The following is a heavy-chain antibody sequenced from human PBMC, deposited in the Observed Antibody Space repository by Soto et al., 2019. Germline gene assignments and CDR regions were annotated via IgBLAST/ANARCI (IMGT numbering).Heavy chain of an antibody. CDR3: ARHDYYHRTFDI. Sequence: SETLSLTCTVSGDSISSGANYWSWIRQPPGKGLEWIGYIYYSGSTYYNPTLKSRVTISVDRSKNLFSLRLTSVTAADTALYYCARHDYYHRTFDIWGQGTLVTVSS. CDR1: GDSISSGANY. D-gene: IGHD3-9*01. CDR2: IYYSGST. J-gene: IGHJ3*02. V-gene: IGHV4-30-4*02.